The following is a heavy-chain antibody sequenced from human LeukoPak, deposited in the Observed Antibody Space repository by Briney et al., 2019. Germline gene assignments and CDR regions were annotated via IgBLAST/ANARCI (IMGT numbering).Heavy chain of an antibody. D-gene: IGHD4-17*01. J-gene: IGHJ6*02. CDR3: ARDDDYGDYGYYGMDV. Sequence: GGSLRLSCAASGFTVSSNYMSWVRQAPGKGLEWVSVIYSGGSTYYADSVKGRFTISRDNSKNTLYLQMNSLRAEDTAVYYCARDDDYGDYGYYGMDVWGQGTTVTVSS. CDR2: IYSGGST. CDR1: GFTVSSNY. V-gene: IGHV3-53*01.